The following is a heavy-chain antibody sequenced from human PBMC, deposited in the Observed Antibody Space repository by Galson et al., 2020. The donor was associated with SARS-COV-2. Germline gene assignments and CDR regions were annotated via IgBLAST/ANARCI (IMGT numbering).Heavy chain of an antibody. CDR1: GFTFDDYA. D-gene: IGHD3-22*01. J-gene: IGHJ1*01. Sequence: SLRLSCAASGFTFDDYAMHWVRPAPGKGLESVSGISWNSGTITYADSVRGRFTVSRDNAKNALYLQMNSLRPEDTALYYCAKDTVGGYYDTTGFEYLQHWGQGTLVTVSS. V-gene: IGHV3-9*01. CDR3: AKDTVGGYYDTTGFEYLQH. CDR2: ISWNSGTI.